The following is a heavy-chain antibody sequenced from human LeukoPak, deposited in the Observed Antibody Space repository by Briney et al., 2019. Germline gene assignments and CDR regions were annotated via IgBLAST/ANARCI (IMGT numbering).Heavy chain of an antibody. Sequence: GGSLRLSWTASGFTFDEYAMHWVRQGPGKGLEWVSGISWNSGSLEYADSVKGRFTISRDNAKNSLYLQMNSLRAEDMALYYCAKHSHLGSSTFRLSYFHHWGQGTLVTVSS. CDR1: GFTFDEYA. CDR2: ISWNSGSL. CDR3: AKHSHLGSSTFRLSYFHH. V-gene: IGHV3-9*03. J-gene: IGHJ1*01. D-gene: IGHD6-13*01.